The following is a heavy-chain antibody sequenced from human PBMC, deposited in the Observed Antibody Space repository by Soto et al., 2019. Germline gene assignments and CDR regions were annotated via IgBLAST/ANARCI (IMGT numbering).Heavy chain of an antibody. CDR3: AVDVGSSSNFDY. CDR2: IIPIFGTA. CDR1: GGTFSSYA. D-gene: IGHD6-6*01. V-gene: IGHV1-69*13. J-gene: IGHJ4*02. Sequence: SVKVSCKASGGTFSSYAISWVRQAPGQGLEWMGGIIPIFGTANYAQKFQGRVTITADESTSTAYMELSSLRSEDTAVYYCAVDVGSSSNFDYWGQGTLVTVSS.